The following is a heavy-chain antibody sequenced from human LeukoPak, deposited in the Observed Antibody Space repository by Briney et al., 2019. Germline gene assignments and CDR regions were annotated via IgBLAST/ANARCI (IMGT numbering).Heavy chain of an antibody. CDR1: GGSINSYY. CDR3: ARRRMRYYGSGSYRAFDI. CDR2: IYNSGNT. Sequence: NPSETLSLTCTVSGGSINSYYWTWIRQPPGKGLEWIGNIYNSGNTNYNPSLKSRVTISVDTSKNQFSLKLSSVTAADTAVYYCARRRMRYYGSGSYRAFDIWGQGTMVTVSS. J-gene: IGHJ3*02. V-gene: IGHV4-59*12. D-gene: IGHD3-10*01.